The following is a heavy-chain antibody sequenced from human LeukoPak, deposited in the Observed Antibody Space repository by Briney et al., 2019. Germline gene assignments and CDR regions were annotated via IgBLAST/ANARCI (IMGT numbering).Heavy chain of an antibody. CDR2: INHSGST. V-gene: IGHV4-34*01. Sequence: TSSETLSLTCAVYGVSFNGYYWSWIRQPPGKGLEWIGEINHSGSTNYNPSLKSRVTISVDTSKNQFSLKLSSVTAADTAVYHCARGSSWYWYFDYWGQGTLVTVSS. CDR3: ARGSSWYWYFDY. CDR1: GVSFNGYY. D-gene: IGHD6-13*01. J-gene: IGHJ4*02.